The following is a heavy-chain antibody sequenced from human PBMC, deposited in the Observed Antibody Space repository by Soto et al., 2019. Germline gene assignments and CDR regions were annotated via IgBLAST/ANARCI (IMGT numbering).Heavy chain of an antibody. Sequence: QITLKESGPTLVKPTQTLTLTCTFSGFSLSTSGVGVGWIRQPPGKALEWLALIYWDDDKRYSPSLKSRLTTTKDTSNNQVVLTMTNMDPVDTATYYCARGSYSTYYYGMDVWGQGTTVTVSS. CDR3: ARGSYSTYYYGMDV. CDR1: GFSLSTSGVG. V-gene: IGHV2-5*02. CDR2: IYWDDDK. J-gene: IGHJ6*02. D-gene: IGHD1-26*01.